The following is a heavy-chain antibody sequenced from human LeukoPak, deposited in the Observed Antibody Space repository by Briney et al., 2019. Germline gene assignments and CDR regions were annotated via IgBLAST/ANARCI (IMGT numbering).Heavy chain of an antibody. D-gene: IGHD3-3*01. CDR2: INHSGST. J-gene: IGHJ3*02. CDR1: GGSFSGYY. V-gene: IGHV4-34*01. Sequence: SETLSLTCAVYGGSFSGYYWSWIRQPPGKGLEWIGEINHSGSTNYNPSLKSRVTISVDTSKNQFSLKLSSVTAADTALYYCARRFLTISVPNAFDIWGQGTMVTVSS. CDR3: ARRFLTISVPNAFDI.